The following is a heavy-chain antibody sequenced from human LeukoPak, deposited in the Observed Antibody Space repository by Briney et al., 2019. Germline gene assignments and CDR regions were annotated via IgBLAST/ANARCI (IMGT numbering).Heavy chain of an antibody. J-gene: IGHJ4*02. CDR3: HFKYCSSSTCFYYFDY. V-gene: IGHV4-34*01. CDR2: LNHSGST. D-gene: IGHD2-2*01. CDR1: GGSFSGYY. Sequence: PSETLSLTCAVYGGSFSGYYWNWIRQPPGKGLEWIGELNHSGSTNYNPSLKSRVTISVDTSKNQFSLKLSSVTATDTAVYYCHFKYCSSSTCFYYFDYWGQGTLVTVSS.